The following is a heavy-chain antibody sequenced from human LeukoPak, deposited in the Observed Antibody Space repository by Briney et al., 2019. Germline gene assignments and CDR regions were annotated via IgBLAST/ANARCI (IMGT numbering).Heavy chain of an antibody. Sequence: PSETLSLICTAPGGSVINYYWSWIRQPTGKGLEWIGYVYYSGITNYYRSLKSRVTMSVDTSRNEISLKLNSVTAADTSVYYCARRRTFDQYGSGNYYDDHWGQGTLVTVSS. CDR1: GGSVINYY. CDR3: ARRRTFDQYGSGNYYDDH. J-gene: IGHJ4*02. V-gene: IGHV4-59*08. D-gene: IGHD3-10*01. CDR2: VYYSGIT.